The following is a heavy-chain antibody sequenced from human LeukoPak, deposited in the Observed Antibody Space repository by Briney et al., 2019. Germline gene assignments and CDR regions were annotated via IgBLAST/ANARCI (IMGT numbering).Heavy chain of an antibody. CDR3: ARDRGYFDN. V-gene: IGHV3-21*01. J-gene: IGHJ4*02. CDR2: ITSRSNYI. Sequence: GGSLRLSCAASEFTFSIYSTKWVRHAPGKGLECLSSITSRSNYIYYTDSVKGRFTISRDNVQTSLYLQMNSLRAEDTAMYYCARDRGYFDNWGQGTLVTVSS. CDR1: EFTFSIYS.